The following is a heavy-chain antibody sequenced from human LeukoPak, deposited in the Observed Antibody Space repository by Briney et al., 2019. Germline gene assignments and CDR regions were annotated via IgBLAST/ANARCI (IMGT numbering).Heavy chain of an antibody. J-gene: IGHJ4*02. CDR3: ARDRYGDFEDY. CDR1: GGSINTANYY. CDR2: ISYSGTP. V-gene: IGHV4-30-4*08. Sequence: NPSQTLSLTCTVSGGSINTANYYWTWIRQPPGKGLEWIGYISYSGTPYYNPSLNSRVTISLDTSKNQFSLRLNSVTAADTAMYYCARDRYGDFEDYWGQGTLVTVSS. D-gene: IGHD4-17*01.